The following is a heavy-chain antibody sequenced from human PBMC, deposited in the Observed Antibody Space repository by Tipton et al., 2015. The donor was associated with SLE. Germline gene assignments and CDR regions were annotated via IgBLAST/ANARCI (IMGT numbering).Heavy chain of an antibody. CDR3: STVVTTGLYWYFDL. V-gene: IGHV1-18*01. CDR2: ISPYKGNT. Sequence: QLVQSGAEVKKPGASVKVSCKASGYTFTTYGISWVRQAPGQGLEWMGWISPYKGNTNYAQKVRGRVTMTTDTSTSTAYMELRSLRSDDTAVYYCSTVVTTGLYWYFDLWGRGTLVTVSS. CDR1: GYTFTTYG. J-gene: IGHJ2*01. D-gene: IGHD4-17*01.